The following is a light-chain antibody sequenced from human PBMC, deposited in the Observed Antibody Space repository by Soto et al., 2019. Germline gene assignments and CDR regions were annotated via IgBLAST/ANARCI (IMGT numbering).Light chain of an antibody. Sequence: EIVLTQSPGTLSLSPGERATLSCRASQSVSSSYLAWYQQKPGQAPRLLIYGASLRATGIPDRFSGSGSGTGFTLTISRLEPEDFAVYYGQQYGSSPRTFGQGTKVEIK. CDR3: QQYGSSPRT. V-gene: IGKV3-20*01. CDR2: GAS. J-gene: IGKJ1*01. CDR1: QSVSSSY.